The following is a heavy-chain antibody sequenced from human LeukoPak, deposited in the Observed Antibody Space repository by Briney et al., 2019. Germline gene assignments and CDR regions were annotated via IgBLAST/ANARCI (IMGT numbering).Heavy chain of an antibody. CDR3: AKSRKTMYYYDSSGPDTFDI. CDR2: ISGSGGST. D-gene: IGHD3-22*01. Sequence: GGSLRLSCAASGFTFSSYGMTWVRQAPGEGVEWVSLISGSGGSTYYADSVKGRFNIARDNSKNTLYLQMNSLSAEDTAVYYCAKSRKTMYYYDSSGPDTFDIWGQGTKVTVSS. J-gene: IGHJ3*02. V-gene: IGHV3-23*01. CDR1: GFTFSSYG.